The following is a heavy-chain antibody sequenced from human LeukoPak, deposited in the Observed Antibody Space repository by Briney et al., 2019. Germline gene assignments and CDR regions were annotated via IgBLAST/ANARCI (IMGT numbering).Heavy chain of an antibody. J-gene: IGHJ3*02. CDR1: GYTFTSYS. CDR3: ARVVHPYDYESSGLTYDAFDI. V-gene: IGHV7-4-1*02. CDR2: INTNTGNP. D-gene: IGHD3-22*01. Sequence: ASVKVSCKASGYTFTSYSMNWVRQAPGQGLEWLGWINTNTGNPTYAQGFTGRFVFSLDTSVNTAYLQISSLKAEDTAVYYCARVVHPYDYESSGLTYDAFDIWGQGTMVTVSS.